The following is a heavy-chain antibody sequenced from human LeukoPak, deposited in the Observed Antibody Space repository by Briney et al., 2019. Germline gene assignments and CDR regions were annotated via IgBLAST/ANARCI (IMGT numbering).Heavy chain of an antibody. CDR1: GFTFSDFH. CDR3: ARDGKGLTNYFDY. J-gene: IGHJ4*02. V-gene: IGHV3-11*01. D-gene: IGHD1-1*01. Sequence: GGSLRLSCAASGFTFSDFHMSWIRQAPGKGLEWVSYISTSGSTIHYAASVKGRFTISRDNAKNSLHLQMNSLRAEDTAVYYCARDGKGLTNYFDYWGQGTLVTVSS. CDR2: ISTSGSTI.